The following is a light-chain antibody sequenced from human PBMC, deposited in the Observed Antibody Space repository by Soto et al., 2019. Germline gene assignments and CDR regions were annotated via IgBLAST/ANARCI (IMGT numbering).Light chain of an antibody. CDR3: QQYGDSPRT. CDR2: DAS. CDR1: QSVYTY. Sequence: EIVLTQSPATLSLSPGERATLSCRASQSVYTYLSWYQQKPGQAPRLLIYDASYRAAGIPDRFSGSGSGTDFTLTISRLEPEDFAVYYCQQYGDSPRTFGQGTKVDIK. V-gene: IGKV3-20*01. J-gene: IGKJ1*01.